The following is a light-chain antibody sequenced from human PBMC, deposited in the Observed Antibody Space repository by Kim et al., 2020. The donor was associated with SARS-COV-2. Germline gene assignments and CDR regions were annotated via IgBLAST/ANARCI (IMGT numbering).Light chain of an antibody. Sequence: PGQAITISCTTSSSDVGDYQHVSWYQHHPGKAPQVMIFDVSKRPSGVSNRFSGSKSGNTASLTISGLQAEDEADYYCTSYTTKSWIFGGGTQLTVL. CDR1: SSDVGDYQH. CDR3: TSYTTKSWI. CDR2: DVS. J-gene: IGLJ3*02. V-gene: IGLV2-14*01.